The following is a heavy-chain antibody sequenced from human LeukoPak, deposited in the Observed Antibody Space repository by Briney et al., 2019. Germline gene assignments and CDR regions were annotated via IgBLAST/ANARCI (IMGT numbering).Heavy chain of an antibody. CDR3: ARGLRTAYNYFDY. D-gene: IGHD2-21*02. V-gene: IGHV3-7*01. CDR1: GFTFSSYW. CDR2: IKQDGSEE. J-gene: IGHJ4*02. Sequence: GGSLRLSCAASGFTFSSYWMSWVRQAPGKGLEWVANIKQDGSEEYYVDSVKGRFTISRDNAKTTLFLQMNSLRVEDTAVYYCARGLRTAYNYFDYWGQGTLVTVSS.